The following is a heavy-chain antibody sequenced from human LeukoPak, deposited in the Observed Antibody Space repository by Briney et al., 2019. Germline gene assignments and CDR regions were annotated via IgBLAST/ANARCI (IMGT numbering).Heavy chain of an antibody. Sequence: EALSLTCTVSGVAINDHYWSWIGQPPGEGRDWIGYIYSRVSTNYNTSLKSRVTISIDTSKSQFRLKLTSVIAADTAIYYCARLWRDGSNWHPDDNWGQGILVTVSS. V-gene: IGHV4-4*09. CDR3: ARLWRDGSNWHPDDN. J-gene: IGHJ4*02. D-gene: IGHD4-11*01. CDR2: IYSRVST. CDR1: GVAINDHY.